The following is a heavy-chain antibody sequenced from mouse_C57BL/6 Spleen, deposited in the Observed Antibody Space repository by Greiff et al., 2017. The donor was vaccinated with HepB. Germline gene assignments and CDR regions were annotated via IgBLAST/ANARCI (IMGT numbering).Heavy chain of an antibody. V-gene: IGHV1-66*01. Sequence: LQESGPELVKPGASVKISCKASGYSFTSYYIHWVKQRPGQGLEWIGWIYPGSGNTKYNEKFKGKATLTADTSSSTAYMQLSSLTSEDSAVYYCASPITTVVFDYWGQGTTLTVSS. J-gene: IGHJ2*01. CDR3: ASPITTVVFDY. D-gene: IGHD1-1*01. CDR2: IYPGSGNT. CDR1: GYSFTSYY.